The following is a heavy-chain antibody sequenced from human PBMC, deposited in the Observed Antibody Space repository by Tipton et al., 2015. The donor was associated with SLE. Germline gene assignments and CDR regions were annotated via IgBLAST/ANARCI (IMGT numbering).Heavy chain of an antibody. CDR1: GFTVSSNY. CDR2: IYSGGST. V-gene: IGHV3-53*05. Sequence: SLRLSCAASGFTVSSNYMSWVRQAPGKGLEWVSVIYSGGSTYYADSVKGRFTISRDNSKNTLYLQMSSLRAEDTAVYYCARVEAANSYYYGSGSYDYWGQGTLVTVAS. J-gene: IGHJ4*02. D-gene: IGHD3-10*01. CDR3: ARVEAANSYYYGSGSYDY.